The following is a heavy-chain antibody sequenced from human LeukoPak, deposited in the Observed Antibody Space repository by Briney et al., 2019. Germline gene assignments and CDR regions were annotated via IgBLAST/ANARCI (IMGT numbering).Heavy chain of an antibody. J-gene: IGHJ4*02. V-gene: IGHV4-34*01. CDR2: INHSGST. CDR3: ARVAAYGDYQGYYFDY. D-gene: IGHD4-17*01. Sequence: PSETLSLTCAVYGGSFSGYYWSWIRQPSGKGLEWIGEINHSGSTNYNPSLKSRVTISVDTSKNQFSLKLSSVTAADTAVYYCARVAAYGDYQGYYFDYWGQGTLVTVS. CDR1: GGSFSGYY.